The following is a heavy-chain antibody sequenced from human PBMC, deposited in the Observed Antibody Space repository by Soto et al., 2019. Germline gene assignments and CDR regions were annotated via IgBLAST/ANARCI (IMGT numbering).Heavy chain of an antibody. CDR1: GFTFNTYG. V-gene: IGHV3-33*01. Sequence: GGSLRLSCISSGFTFNTYGRFWARQAPGAGLEGGAGIWYDGSYRYYVDSVKGRFTVSRDNSKNTVYLEMNNLRGDDTAVYYCARISGSGPLGWFDPWGQGSLVTVS. CDR2: IWYDGSYR. J-gene: IGHJ5*02. D-gene: IGHD3-10*01. CDR3: ARISGSGPLGWFDP.